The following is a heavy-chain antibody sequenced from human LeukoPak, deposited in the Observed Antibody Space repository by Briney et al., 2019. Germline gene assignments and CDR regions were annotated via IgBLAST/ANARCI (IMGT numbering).Heavy chain of an antibody. Sequence: GASVKVSCKASGYTFTSYDINWVRQATGQGLEWMGWMNPNSGNTGYAQKFQGRVIMTRNTSISTAYMELSSLRSEDTAVYYCARVKVTFPTGLRFVLPDDYWGQGTLVTVSS. CDR3: ARVKVTFPTGLRFVLPDDY. V-gene: IGHV1-8*01. D-gene: IGHD3-9*01. J-gene: IGHJ4*02. CDR2: MNPNSGNT. CDR1: GYTFTSYD.